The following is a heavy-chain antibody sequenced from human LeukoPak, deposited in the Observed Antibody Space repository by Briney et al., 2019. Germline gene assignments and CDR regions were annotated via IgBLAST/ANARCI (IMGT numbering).Heavy chain of an antibody. J-gene: IGHJ4*02. CDR2: ISYDGSNK. D-gene: IGHD2-2*01. V-gene: IGHV3-30*01. Sequence: GGSLRLSCAAFGFTFSSYAMHWVRQAPGKGLEWVAVISYDGSNKYYADSVKGRFTISRDNSKNTLYLQMNSLRAEDTAVYYCARGRDCSSTSCYLVYWGQGTLVTVSS. CDR3: ARGRDCSSTSCYLVY. CDR1: GFTFSSYA.